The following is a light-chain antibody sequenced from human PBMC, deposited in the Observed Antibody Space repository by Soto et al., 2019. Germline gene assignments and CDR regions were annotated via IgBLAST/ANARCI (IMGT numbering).Light chain of an antibody. CDR3: QQYGSSGT. J-gene: IGKJ1*01. CDR1: QSVSNNY. Sequence: EIVWTTCHGTLSLSRGERATLSCRASQSVSNNYLAWYQQKPGQAPRLLIYGASNRATGIPDRFSGSGSGTDFTLTISRLEPDDFAVYYCQQYGSSGTFGQGTKVDIK. V-gene: IGKV3-20*01. CDR2: GAS.